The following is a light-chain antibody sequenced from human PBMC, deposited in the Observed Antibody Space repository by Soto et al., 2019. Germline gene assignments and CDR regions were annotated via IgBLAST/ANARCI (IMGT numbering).Light chain of an antibody. CDR3: QQSYSTPLA. CDR1: QSISKY. J-gene: IGKJ4*01. V-gene: IGKV1-39*01. CDR2: AAS. Sequence: DIQMTQSPSSLSASVGDVVNITCRASQSISKYINWYQQKPGKAPKLLIYAASSLESGVSSRFSGSGSGTEFTVTISSLQPEDFATYDCQQSYSTPLAFGGGTKVEVK.